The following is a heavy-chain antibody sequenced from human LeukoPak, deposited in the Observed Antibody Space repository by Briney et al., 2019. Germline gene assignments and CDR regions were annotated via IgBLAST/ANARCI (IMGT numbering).Heavy chain of an antibody. Sequence: PSGTLSLTCTVSGGSISSRSYYWGWIRQSPGKGLEWIGVIYYSGSTYYNPSLKSRVTISVDTSKNQFSLKLSSVTAADTAVYYCASPVIAVTGTRKAFDIWGQGTMVTVSS. J-gene: IGHJ3*02. CDR1: GGSISSRSYY. CDR2: IYYSGST. V-gene: IGHV4-39*01. CDR3: ASPVIAVTGTRKAFDI. D-gene: IGHD6-19*01.